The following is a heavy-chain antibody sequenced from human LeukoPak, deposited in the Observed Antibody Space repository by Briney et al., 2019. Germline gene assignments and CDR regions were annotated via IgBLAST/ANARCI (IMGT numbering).Heavy chain of an antibody. CDR2: INPNSGDT. J-gene: IGHJ3*02. Sequence: GASVKVSCKSSAYTFTGYYIHWVRQAPGQGLEWVGWINPNSGDTHSAQNFQGRVTMTRDTSISTASMDLSRLRSDDTAVYYCARAPKNDAYDIWGRGTMVTVSS. CDR3: ARAPKNDAYDI. V-gene: IGHV1-2*02. CDR1: AYTFTGYY.